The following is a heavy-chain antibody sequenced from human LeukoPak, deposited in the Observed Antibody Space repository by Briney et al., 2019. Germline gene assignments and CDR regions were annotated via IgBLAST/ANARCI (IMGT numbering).Heavy chain of an antibody. J-gene: IGHJ6*03. V-gene: IGHV3-23*01. Sequence: GGSLRLSCAASGFTFSSYAMSWVRQAPGKGLECISGFSGSGGSTYYADSVKGRFTISRDNSKNTLYLQMNSLRAEDTAVYYCAGRGYSYGRNYYYYYYMDVWGKGTTVTVSS. D-gene: IGHD5-18*01. CDR1: GFTFSSYA. CDR2: FSGSGGST. CDR3: AGRGYSYGRNYYYYYYMDV.